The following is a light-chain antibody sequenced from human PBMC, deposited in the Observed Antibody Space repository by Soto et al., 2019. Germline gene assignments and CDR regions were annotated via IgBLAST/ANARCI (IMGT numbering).Light chain of an antibody. CDR2: EVS. Sequence: QSVLTQPASVSGSPGQSITISCTGTSGDVGGYNYVSWYQHHPGKAPKLMIYEVSNRPSGVSNRFSGSKSGNTASLTISGLQAEDEADYYCSSYTSISTLYVFGTGTKVTVL. J-gene: IGLJ1*01. V-gene: IGLV2-14*01. CDR1: SGDVGGYNY. CDR3: SSYTSISTLYV.